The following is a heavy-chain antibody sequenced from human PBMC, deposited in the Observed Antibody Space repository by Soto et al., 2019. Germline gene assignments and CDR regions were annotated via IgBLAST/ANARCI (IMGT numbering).Heavy chain of an antibody. CDR1: GYTFTGYY. D-gene: IGHD3-3*01. Sequence: ASVKVSCKASGYTFTGYYMHWVRQAPGQGLEWMGWINPNSGGTNYAQKFQGWVTMTRDTSISTAYMELSRLRSDDTAVYYCARAGQYYDFWSGLYYGMDVWGQGTTVTVS. CDR3: ARAGQYYDFWSGLYYGMDV. J-gene: IGHJ6*02. CDR2: INPNSGGT. V-gene: IGHV1-2*04.